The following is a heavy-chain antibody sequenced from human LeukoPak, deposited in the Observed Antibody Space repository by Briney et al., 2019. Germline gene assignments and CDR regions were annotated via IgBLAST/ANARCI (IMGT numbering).Heavy chain of an antibody. Sequence: GRSLRLSCAASGFTFSSYGMHWVRQAPGQGLEWVAVIWYDGSNKYYADSVKGRFTISRDNSKNTLYLQMNSLRAEDTAVYYCARDRRGLRYFDPTYYFDYWGQGTLVTVSS. CDR2: IWYDGSNK. CDR1: GFTFSSYG. CDR3: ARDRRGLRYFDPTYYFDY. J-gene: IGHJ4*02. V-gene: IGHV3-33*01. D-gene: IGHD3-9*01.